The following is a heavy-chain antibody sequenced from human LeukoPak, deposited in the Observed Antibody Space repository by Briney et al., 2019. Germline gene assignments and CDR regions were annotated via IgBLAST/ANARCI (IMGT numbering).Heavy chain of an antibody. J-gene: IGHJ6*02. CDR2: IYYSGST. D-gene: IGHD6-19*01. CDR1: GGSISSYY. CDR3: AGSGWYYYYYCMDV. Sequence: SETLSLTCTVSGGSISSYYWSWIRQPPGKGLEWIGYIYYSGSTNYNPSLKSRVTISVDTSKNQFSLKLSSVTAADTAVYYCAGSGWYYYYYCMDVWGQGTTVTVSS. V-gene: IGHV4-59*01.